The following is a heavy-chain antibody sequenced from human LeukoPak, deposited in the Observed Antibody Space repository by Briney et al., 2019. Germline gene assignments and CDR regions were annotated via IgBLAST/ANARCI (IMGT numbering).Heavy chain of an antibody. V-gene: IGHV3-21*01. D-gene: IGHD3/OR15-3a*01. CDR3: AREGGTGEFDY. CDR1: GFTFSSYS. CDR2: ISSSSSYI. Sequence: GGSLRLSCAASGFTFSSYSMNWVRQAPGKGLEWVSSISSSSSYIYYADSVKGRFTISRDNAKNSLYLQMNSQRAEDTAVYYCAREGGTGEFDYWGQGTLVTVSS. J-gene: IGHJ4*02.